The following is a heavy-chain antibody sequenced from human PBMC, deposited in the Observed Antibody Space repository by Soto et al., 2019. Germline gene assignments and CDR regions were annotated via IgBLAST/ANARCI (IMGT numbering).Heavy chain of an antibody. Sequence: ASVKVSCKASGGTFSSYAISWVRQAPGQGLEWMGGIIPIFGTANYAQKFQGRVTITADESMSTAYMELSSLRSEDTAVYYCANVQWRYYGGGGFDYWGQGTLVTVS. CDR1: GGTFSSYA. J-gene: IGHJ4*02. D-gene: IGHD3-10*01. CDR2: IIPIFGTA. V-gene: IGHV1-69*13. CDR3: ANVQWRYYGGGGFDY.